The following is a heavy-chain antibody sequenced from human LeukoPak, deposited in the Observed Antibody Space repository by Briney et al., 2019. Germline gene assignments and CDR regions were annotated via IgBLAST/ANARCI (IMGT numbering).Heavy chain of an antibody. D-gene: IGHD6-13*01. J-gene: IGHJ4*02. CDR3: ARRGDSSSWSAEEYFDY. CDR2: IYPGDSDT. CDR1: GYSFTSYW. V-gene: IGHV5-51*01. Sequence: GESPKISCKGSGYSFTSYWIGWVRQMPGKGLEWMGIIYPGDSDTRYSPSFQGQVTISADKSISTAYLQWSSLKASDTAMYYCARRGDSSSWSAEEYFDYWGQGTLVTVSS.